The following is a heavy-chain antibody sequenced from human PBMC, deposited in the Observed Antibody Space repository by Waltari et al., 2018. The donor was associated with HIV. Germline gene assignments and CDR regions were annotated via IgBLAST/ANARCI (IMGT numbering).Heavy chain of an antibody. Sequence: QVQLVESGGGVVQPGGSLRLSCAASGFTFSSYGMHWVRQAPGKGLEWVAFIRYDGSNKYYADSVKGRFTISRDNSKNTLYLQMNSLRAEDTAVYYCAAYDSSGYYYYYWGQGTLVTVSS. CDR1: GFTFSSYG. J-gene: IGHJ4*02. D-gene: IGHD3-22*01. CDR3: AAYDSSGYYYYY. CDR2: IRYDGSNK. V-gene: IGHV3-30*02.